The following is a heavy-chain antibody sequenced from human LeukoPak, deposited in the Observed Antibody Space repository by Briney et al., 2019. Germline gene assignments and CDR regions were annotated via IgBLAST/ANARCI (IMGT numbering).Heavy chain of an antibody. CDR2: INLNNGTM. CDR3: VRAYSRGYSDDFDF. Sequence: GVSLRLSCAASGFTFSDYYMSWFRQAPGAGLEWLSYINLNNGTMYYADSVRGRFAISRDNTKNSLYLQMNSLRGEDTAVYYCVRAYSRGYSDDFDFWGQGTLVTVSS. CDR1: GFTFSDYY. D-gene: IGHD3-22*01. J-gene: IGHJ4*02. V-gene: IGHV3-11*01.